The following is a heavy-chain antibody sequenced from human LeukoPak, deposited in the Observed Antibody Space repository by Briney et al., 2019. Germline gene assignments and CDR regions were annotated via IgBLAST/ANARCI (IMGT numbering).Heavy chain of an antibody. CDR2: IYYSGST. D-gene: IGHD3-22*01. Sequence: SQTLSLTCTVSGGSIGSSYWSWIRQPPGKGLQWMGYIYYSGSTTYNPFLRSRLSMSVDPSNNQVSLKLTSVTAADTAVYYCARHFSGDYYDSSGYSAFDIWGQGTMVTVSS. CDR1: GGSIGSSY. J-gene: IGHJ3*02. CDR3: ARHFSGDYYDSSGYSAFDI. V-gene: IGHV4-59*08.